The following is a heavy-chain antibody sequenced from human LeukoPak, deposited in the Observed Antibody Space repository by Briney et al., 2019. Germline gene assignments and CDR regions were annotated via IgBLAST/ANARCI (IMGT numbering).Heavy chain of an antibody. CDR2: ISAYNGNT. CDR3: AREMDYYDSSGYYYTVDY. V-gene: IGHV1-18*01. Sequence: ASVTVSCKASGYTFTSYGISWVRQAPGQGLEWMGWISAYNGNTNYAQKLQGRVTMTTDTSTSTAYMELRSLRSDDTAVYYCAREMDYYDSSGYYYTVDYWGQGTLVTVSS. CDR1: GYTFTSYG. J-gene: IGHJ4*02. D-gene: IGHD3-22*01.